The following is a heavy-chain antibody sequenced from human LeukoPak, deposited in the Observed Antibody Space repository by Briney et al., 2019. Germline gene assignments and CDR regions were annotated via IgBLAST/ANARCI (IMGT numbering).Heavy chain of an antibody. V-gene: IGHV4-59*08. D-gene: IGHD2-15*01. J-gene: IGHJ4*02. Sequence: KPSETLSLTCTVSGGSISSYYWSWIRQPPGKGLEWIGYIYYSGSTNYNPSLKSRVTISVDTSKNQFSLKLSSVTAADTAVYYCARGYCSGGSCFEFDYWGQGTLVTVSS. CDR2: IYYSGST. CDR3: ARGYCSGGSCFEFDY. CDR1: GGSISSYY.